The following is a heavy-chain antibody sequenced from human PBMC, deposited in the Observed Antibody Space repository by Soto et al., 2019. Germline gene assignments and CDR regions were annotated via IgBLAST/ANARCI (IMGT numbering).Heavy chain of an antibody. V-gene: IGHV1-8*01. J-gene: IGHJ4*02. D-gene: IGHD3-10*01. CDR1: GNTFTSYD. CDR3: ARGRASGSYNPLDS. CDR2: INPNSGNI. Sequence: PTASVKVSFKASGNTFTSYDINWVRQATGHGLEWMGWINPNSGNIGYAQKFQGRVTMTRDTAIRTAYMEVSRLRSDDTAVYYCARGRASGSYNPLDSWGKGTLVTV.